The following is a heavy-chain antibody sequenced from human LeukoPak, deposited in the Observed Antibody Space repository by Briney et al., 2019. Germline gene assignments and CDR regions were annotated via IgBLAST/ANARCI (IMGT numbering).Heavy chain of an antibody. J-gene: IGHJ4*02. CDR3: ARQGYYYDSSGYYREYYFDY. D-gene: IGHD3-22*01. CDR1: GGSITTHY. V-gene: IGHV4-4*09. CDR2: IYTSGST. Sequence: SETLSLTCTVSGGSITTHYWSWIRQPPGKGLEWIGYIYTSGSTNYNPSLKSRVTISVDTSKNQFSLKLSSVTAADTAVYYCARQGYYYDSSGYYREYYFDYWGQGTLVTVSS.